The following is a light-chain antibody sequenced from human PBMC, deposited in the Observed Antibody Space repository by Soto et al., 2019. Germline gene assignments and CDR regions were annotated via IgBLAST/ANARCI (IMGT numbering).Light chain of an antibody. V-gene: IGKV1-5*01. CDR3: QRYNAFSQT. CDR1: QRINNW. Sequence: DIQMTPSPSTLSASVGDRVTITCRASQRINNWVAWYQQKPGKAPKVLIYDASTLDSGVPSRFSGSGSGTEFTLTIDTLQPDDFATYYCQRYNAFSQTFGQGTKV. J-gene: IGKJ1*01. CDR2: DAS.